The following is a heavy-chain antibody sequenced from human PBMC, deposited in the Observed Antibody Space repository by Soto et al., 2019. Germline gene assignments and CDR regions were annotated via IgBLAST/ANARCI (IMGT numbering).Heavy chain of an antibody. CDR2: IYYSGST. Sequence: PSETLSLTCTVSGGSISSYYWSWIRQPPGKGLEWIGYIYYSGSTNYNPSLKSRVTISVDTSKNQFSLKLSSVTAADTAVYYCARLRSSTSWHDAFDIWGQGTMVTVSS. D-gene: IGHD2-2*01. V-gene: IGHV4-59*08. J-gene: IGHJ3*02. CDR1: GGSISSYY. CDR3: ARLRSSTSWHDAFDI.